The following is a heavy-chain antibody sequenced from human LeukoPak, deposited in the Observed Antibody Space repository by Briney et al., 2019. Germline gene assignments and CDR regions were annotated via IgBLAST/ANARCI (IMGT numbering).Heavy chain of an antibody. V-gene: IGHV4-59*01. CDR3: ARVGYGSAY. CDR1: GGSISSYY. CDR2: IYYSGST. D-gene: IGHD3-10*01. Sequence: KPPETLSLTCTVSGGSISSYYWSWIRQPPGKGLEWIGYIYYSGSTNYNPSLKSRVTISVDTSKNQFSLKLSSVTAADTAVYYCARVGYGSAYWGQGTLVTVSS. J-gene: IGHJ4*02.